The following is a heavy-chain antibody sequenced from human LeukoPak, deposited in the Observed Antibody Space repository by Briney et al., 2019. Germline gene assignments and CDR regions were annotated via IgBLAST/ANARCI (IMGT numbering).Heavy chain of an antibody. CDR3: ARLDTVHDAFDI. CDR1: GGSISSSSYY. D-gene: IGHD4-17*01. Sequence: SETLSLTCTVSGGSISSSSYYWGWIRQPPGKGLEWIGSIYYSGSTYYNPSLKSRVTISVDTSKNQSSLKLSSVTAADTAVYYCARLDTVHDAFDIWGQGTMVTVSS. CDR2: IYYSGST. J-gene: IGHJ3*02. V-gene: IGHV4-39*01.